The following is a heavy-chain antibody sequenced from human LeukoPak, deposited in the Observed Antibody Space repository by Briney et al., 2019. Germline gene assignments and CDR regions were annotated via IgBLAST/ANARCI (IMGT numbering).Heavy chain of an antibody. CDR1: GFTFSSYA. D-gene: IGHD6-13*01. V-gene: IGHV3-23*01. J-gene: IGHJ3*02. CDR2: ISGSGGST. CDR3: AYSSSWFRGHAFDI. Sequence: GGPLRLSCAASGFTFSSYAMSWVRQAPGKGLEWVSAISGSGGSTYYADSVKGRFTISRDNSKNTLYLQMNSLRAEDTAVYYCAYSSSWFRGHAFDIWGQGTMVTVSS.